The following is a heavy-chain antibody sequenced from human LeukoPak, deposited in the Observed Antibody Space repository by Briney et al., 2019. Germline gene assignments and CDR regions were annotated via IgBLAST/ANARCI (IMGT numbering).Heavy chain of an antibody. CDR2: INTSGGST. Sequence: ASVKVSCKASGYTFTSYYMHWVRQAPGQGLEWMGIINTSGGSTSYAQKFQGRVTMTRDTSTSTVYMELSSLRSEDTAVYYCARDRQEYQLLSDYYGMDVWGKGTTVTVSS. CDR1: GYTFTSYY. CDR3: ARDRQEYQLLSDYYGMDV. D-gene: IGHD2-2*01. V-gene: IGHV1-46*01. J-gene: IGHJ6*04.